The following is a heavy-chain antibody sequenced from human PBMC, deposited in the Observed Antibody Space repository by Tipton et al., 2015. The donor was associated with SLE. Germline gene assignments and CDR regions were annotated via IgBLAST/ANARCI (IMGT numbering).Heavy chain of an antibody. CDR1: GFTFSSYD. CDR2: IYNGGGT. D-gene: IGHD2-8*02. Sequence: SLRLSCTASGFTFSSYDMSWVRQTPGKGLEWVSAIYNGGGTDYADSVKGRFTISGDSSKDTLYLQMNSLRGEDTAVYYCAKDWGTGDVDYCQHWGQGTRGTVPS. CDR3: AKDWGTGDVDYCQH. J-gene: IGHJ1*01. V-gene: IGHV3-23*03.